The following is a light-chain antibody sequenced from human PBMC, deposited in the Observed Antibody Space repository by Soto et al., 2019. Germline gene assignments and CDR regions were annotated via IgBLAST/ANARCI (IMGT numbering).Light chain of an antibody. V-gene: IGKV1-5*01. CDR2: DDS. J-gene: IGKJ1*01. CDR1: QSISSW. CDR3: QQYKSYSGT. Sequence: DIHMTQSPSTMSASVGARVTISCRASQSISSWLAWYQQKPGKAPKLRSDDDSSLESWVPSRGSGSGAGTECTLTSSSLQPDDFATYYCQQYKSYSGTVGQGTKVDI.